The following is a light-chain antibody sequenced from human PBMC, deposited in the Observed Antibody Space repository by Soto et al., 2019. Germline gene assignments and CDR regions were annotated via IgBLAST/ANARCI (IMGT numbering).Light chain of an antibody. CDR1: SSDVGGYNY. CDR3: SSYTSSSTLDA. Sequence: QSALTQPASVSGSPGQSITISCTGTSSDVGGYNYVSWYQQHPGKAPKLMIYEVSNRPSGVSNRFSGSKSGNTAFLTISGLQAEDEADYYCSSYTSSSTLDAFGTGTKVTVL. V-gene: IGLV2-14*01. CDR2: EVS. J-gene: IGLJ1*01.